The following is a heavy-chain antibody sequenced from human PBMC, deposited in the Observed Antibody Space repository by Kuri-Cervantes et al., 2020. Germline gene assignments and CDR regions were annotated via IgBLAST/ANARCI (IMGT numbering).Heavy chain of an antibody. J-gene: IGHJ4*02. V-gene: IGHV1-69*13. D-gene: IGHD3-16*01. CDR3: ARDVARLHLAMNY. Sequence: SVKVSCKASGGTFSSYAISWVRQAPGQGLEWMGGIIPIFGTANYAQKFQGRVTITADESTSTAYMELSSLRSEDTAVYYCARDVARLHLAMNYWGQGTLVTVSS. CDR2: IIPIFGTA. CDR1: GGTFSSYA.